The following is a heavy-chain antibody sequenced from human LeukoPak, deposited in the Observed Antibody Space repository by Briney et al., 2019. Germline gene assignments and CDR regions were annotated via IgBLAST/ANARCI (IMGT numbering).Heavy chain of an antibody. J-gene: IGHJ4*02. V-gene: IGHV5-51*01. D-gene: IGHD6-13*01. Sequence: GESLKISCKGSGYRFTNYWIGWVRQMPGKGLEWMGIIYPGDSDTRYSPSFQGQVTISADKSISTAHLPWSSLKASDTAMYYCARRQGYSSSSDYWGQGTLVTVSS. CDR3: ARRQGYSSSSDY. CDR2: IYPGDSDT. CDR1: GYRFTNYW.